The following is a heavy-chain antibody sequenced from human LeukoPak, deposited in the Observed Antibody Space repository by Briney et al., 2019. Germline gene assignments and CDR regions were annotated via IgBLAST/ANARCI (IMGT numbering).Heavy chain of an antibody. D-gene: IGHD6-13*01. CDR1: EYIFSTHW. J-gene: IGHJ3*02. V-gene: IGHV5-51*01. CDR3: ARVGSSWPIDAFDI. CDR2: IYLRDFHI. Sequence: GESLKISCKASEYIFSTHWIGWVRQMPGKGLEWMGIIYLRDFHIKYSPSFQGQVTISADRSINSAHLQWSSLKASDTAMYYCARVGSSWPIDAFDIWGQGTMVTVSS.